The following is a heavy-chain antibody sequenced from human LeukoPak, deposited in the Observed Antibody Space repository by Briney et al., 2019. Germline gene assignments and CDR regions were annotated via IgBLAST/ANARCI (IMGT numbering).Heavy chain of an antibody. V-gene: IGHV4-4*02. CDR1: GGSISSSNW. D-gene: IGHD6-13*01. Sequence: PSETLSLTCAVSGGSISSSNWWSWVRQPPGKGLEWIGEIYHSGSTNYNPSLKSRVTISVDKSKNQFSLKLSSVTAADTAVYYCARGTGYSSSWWGFNWFDPWGQGTLVTVSS. CDR2: IYHSGST. CDR3: ARGTGYSSSWWGFNWFDP. J-gene: IGHJ5*02.